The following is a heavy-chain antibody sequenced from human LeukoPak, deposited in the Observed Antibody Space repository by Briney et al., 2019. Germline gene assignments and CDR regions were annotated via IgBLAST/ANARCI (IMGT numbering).Heavy chain of an antibody. D-gene: IGHD2-2*01. CDR2: ISYDGSNK. J-gene: IGHJ4*02. CDR1: GFTFSSYA. V-gene: IGHV3-30-3*01. Sequence: PGRSLRLSCAASGFTFSSYAMHWVRQAPGKGLEWVAVISYDGSNKYYADSVKGRFTISRDNSKNTLYLQMNSLRAEDTAVYYCARDFIMGGPAAPDHGDYWGQGTLVTVSS. CDR3: ARDFIMGGPAAPDHGDY.